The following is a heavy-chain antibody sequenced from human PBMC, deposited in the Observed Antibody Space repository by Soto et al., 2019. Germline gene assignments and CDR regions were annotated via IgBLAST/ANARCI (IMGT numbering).Heavy chain of an antibody. CDR2: IYHSGST. D-gene: IGHD6-13*01. CDR1: GGSISSGGYS. V-gene: IGHV4-30-2*01. J-gene: IGHJ5*02. CDR3: ARGITGSSWFDP. Sequence: KTSETLSLTCAVSGGSISSGGYSWSWIRQPPGKGLEWIGYIYHSGSTYYNPSLKSRVTISVDRSKNQFSLKLSSVTAADTAVYYCARGITGSSWFDPWGQGALVTVSS.